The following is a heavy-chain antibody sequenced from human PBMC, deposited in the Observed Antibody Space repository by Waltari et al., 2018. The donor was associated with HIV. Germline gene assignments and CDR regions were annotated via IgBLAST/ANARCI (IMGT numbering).Heavy chain of an antibody. J-gene: IGHJ4*02. Sequence: QVQLVQSGAEVKKPGASVTVSCKASGYTFTGYHMHWVRPAPGQGLEWMGWINPNSGGTNYAQKFQGRVTMTRDTSISTAYMELSRLRSDDTAVYYCARAPVVAAITGFDYWGQGTLVTVSS. CDR1: GYTFTGYH. D-gene: IGHD2-15*01. CDR3: ARAPVVAAITGFDY. CDR2: INPNSGGT. V-gene: IGHV1-2*02.